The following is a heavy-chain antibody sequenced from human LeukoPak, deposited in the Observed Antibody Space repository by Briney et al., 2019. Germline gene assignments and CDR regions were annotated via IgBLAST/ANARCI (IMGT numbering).Heavy chain of an antibody. CDR2: IFYSGNT. V-gene: IGHV4-39*07. CDR1: GGSINSSSYY. Sequence: PSETLSLTCTVSGGSINSSSYYWGWIRQPPGKGLEWTGSIFYSGNTYDNPSLKSRVTISVDTSKNQFSLKLSSVTAADTAVYYCARELPGGSSGYLWFDPWGQGTLVTVSS. CDR3: ARELPGGSSGYLWFDP. D-gene: IGHD3-22*01. J-gene: IGHJ5*02.